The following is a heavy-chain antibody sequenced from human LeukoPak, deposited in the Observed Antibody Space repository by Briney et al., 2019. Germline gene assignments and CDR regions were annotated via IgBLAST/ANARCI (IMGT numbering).Heavy chain of an antibody. CDR2: MDPNSGNT. J-gene: IGHJ6*03. CDR3: ARVGDRRFYYYYMDV. CDR1: GYTFTSYD. D-gene: IGHD3-16*01. Sequence: ASVKVSCKASGYTFTSYDINWVRQATGQGLEWMGWMDPNSGNTGYAQKFQGRVTMTRNTSISTAYMELSSLRSEDTAVYYCARVGDRRFYYYYMDVWGKGTTVTISS. V-gene: IGHV1-8*01.